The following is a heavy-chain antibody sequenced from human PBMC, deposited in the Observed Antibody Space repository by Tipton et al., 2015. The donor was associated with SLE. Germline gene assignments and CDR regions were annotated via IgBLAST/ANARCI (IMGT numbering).Heavy chain of an antibody. CDR1: GGSFSDYY. Sequence: GLVKPSETLSLTCAVYGGSFSDYYWTWIRQPPGKGLEWIGEINHSGSTNYNPSLKSRVTISLDTSKNQFSPKLNSVTAADTAVYYCARAGYSSFWSAGYWGQGTLVTVSS. J-gene: IGHJ4*02. D-gene: IGHD6-19*01. V-gene: IGHV4-34*01. CDR3: ARAGYSSFWSAGY. CDR2: INHSGST.